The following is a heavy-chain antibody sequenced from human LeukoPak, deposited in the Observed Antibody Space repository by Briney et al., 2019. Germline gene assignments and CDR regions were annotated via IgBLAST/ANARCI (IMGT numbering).Heavy chain of an antibody. J-gene: IGHJ5*02. CDR2: INHSGSA. D-gene: IGHD3-9*01. V-gene: IGHV4-34*01. CDR3: ARGSRDYDILTGSESYNWFDP. Sequence: SETLSLTCAVYGGSFSGYYWSWIRQPPGKGLEWIGEINHSGSANYNPSLKSRVTISVDTSKNQFSLKLSSVTAADTAVYYCARGSRDYDILTGSESYNWFDPWGQGTLVTVSS. CDR1: GGSFSGYY.